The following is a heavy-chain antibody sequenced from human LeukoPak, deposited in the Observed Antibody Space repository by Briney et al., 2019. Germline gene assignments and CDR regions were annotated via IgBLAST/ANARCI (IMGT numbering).Heavy chain of an antibody. Sequence: GGSLRLSCAASGFSVSSNYMSWVRQAPGKGLEGVSVISNDGRTYYADSVKGRFTIPRDNSKNTVSLQMDSLRVEDTAIYYCAGDKTTGGYYEFDYWGQGTLVTVSP. D-gene: IGHD1-26*01. V-gene: IGHV3-53*01. CDR3: AGDKTTGGYYEFDY. CDR2: ISNDGRT. CDR1: GFSVSSNY. J-gene: IGHJ4*02.